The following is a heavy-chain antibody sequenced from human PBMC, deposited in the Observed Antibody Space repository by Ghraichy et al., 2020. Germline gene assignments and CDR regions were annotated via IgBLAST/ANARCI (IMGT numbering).Heavy chain of an antibody. D-gene: IGHD5-18*01. CDR3: ARDGYRDGTGTPYYYGITV. V-gene: IGHV3-23*01. CDR2: ISSSGENT. CDR1: GFTFSPYG. J-gene: IGHJ6*02. Sequence: GGSLRLSCAASGFTFSPYGMNWVPQAPGKGLEWVSCISSSGENTYYAASVKGRFTISRDKFKNTLYLQINSLRAEDTAVYYCARDGYRDGTGTPYYYGITVWGQGTTVTVSS.